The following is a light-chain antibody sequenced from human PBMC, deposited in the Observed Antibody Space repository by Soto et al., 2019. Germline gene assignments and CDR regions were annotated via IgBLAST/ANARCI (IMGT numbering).Light chain of an antibody. J-gene: IGKJ5*01. CDR1: PGISSW. V-gene: IGKV1-12*01. Sequence: QLTQYPSSVSASVGARVPITVRASPGISSWLAWYQQKPGKAPKLLIYGASSLASGVPSRFSGSGSGTDFTLTISSLQPEDFATYYCQQSYGTLITFGQGTRLEIK. CDR3: QQSYGTLIT. CDR2: GAS.